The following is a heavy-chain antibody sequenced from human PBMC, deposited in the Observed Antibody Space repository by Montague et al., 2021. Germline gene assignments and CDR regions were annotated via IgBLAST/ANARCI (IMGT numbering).Heavy chain of an antibody. D-gene: IGHD5-18*01. J-gene: IGHJ4*02. CDR1: GGSISSYD. Sequence: SETLSLTCSLYGGSISSYDWNWIRQPAGKGREFMGRIYVGGGTVYNPSLQGRVTMSVDTSKNQFSLDLTSVNAADTAVYYCAREPVTASGAVDYWGPGTLAIVS. CDR2: IYVGGGT. CDR3: AREPVTASGAVDY. V-gene: IGHV4-4*07.